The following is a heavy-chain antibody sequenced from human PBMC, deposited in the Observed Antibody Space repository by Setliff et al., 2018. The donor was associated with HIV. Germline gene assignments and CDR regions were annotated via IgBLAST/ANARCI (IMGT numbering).Heavy chain of an antibody. Sequence: ASVKVSCKVSGYTLTELSRHWVRQAPGKGLEWMGGFDPEDGETIYAQKFQGRVTMPEDISTDTAYMELRRLRSEDTAVYYCTSRSDYVWGSYRHAFDIWGQGTMVTVSS. CDR2: FDPEDGET. J-gene: IGHJ3*02. CDR1: GYTLTELS. D-gene: IGHD3-16*02. V-gene: IGHV1-24*01. CDR3: TSRSDYVWGSYRHAFDI.